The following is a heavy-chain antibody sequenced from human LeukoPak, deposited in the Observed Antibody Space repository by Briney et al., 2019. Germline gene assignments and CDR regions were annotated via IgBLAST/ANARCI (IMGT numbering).Heavy chain of an antibody. Sequence: ASVKVSCKASGYTFTSYYIHWVRQAPGQGLECMGIINPSGGSTSYAQKFQGRVTMTRDASTSTVYMELSSLRSEDTAVYHCARLTGKKAFDIWGQGTMVTVSS. J-gene: IGHJ3*02. CDR3: ARLTGKKAFDI. CDR2: INPSGGST. V-gene: IGHV1-46*01. CDR1: GYTFTSYY. D-gene: IGHD1-20*01.